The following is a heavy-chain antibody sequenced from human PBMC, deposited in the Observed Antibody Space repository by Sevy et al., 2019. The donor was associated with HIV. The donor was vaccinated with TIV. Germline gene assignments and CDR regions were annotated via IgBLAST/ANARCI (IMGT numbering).Heavy chain of an antibody. CDR1: GGSISSSSYY. J-gene: IGHJ6*02. Sequence: SETLSLTCTVSGGSISSSSYYWGWIRQPPGKGLEWIGSIYYSGSTYYHPSLKSRVTISVDTSKNQFSLKLSSVTAADTAVYYCARPYSSGWYGDYYGMDVWGQGTTVTVSS. CDR2: IYYSGST. CDR3: ARPYSSGWYGDYYGMDV. D-gene: IGHD6-19*01. V-gene: IGHV4-39*01.